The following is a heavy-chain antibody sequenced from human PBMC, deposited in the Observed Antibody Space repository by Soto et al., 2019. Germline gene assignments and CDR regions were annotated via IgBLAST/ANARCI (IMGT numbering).Heavy chain of an antibody. D-gene: IGHD3-22*01. V-gene: IGHV3-23*01. J-gene: IGHJ4*02. CDR1: GFIFVSYA. CDR2: ITGNGVNT. CDR3: AKDMNVVED. Sequence: GGSLRLSCEAPGFIFVSYAMSWVRQAPGKGLEWVSGITGNGVNTYYADSVRGRFTISRDNSKNMLYLQMDSLRAEDTAIYYCAKDMNVVEDWGQGTLVTVSS.